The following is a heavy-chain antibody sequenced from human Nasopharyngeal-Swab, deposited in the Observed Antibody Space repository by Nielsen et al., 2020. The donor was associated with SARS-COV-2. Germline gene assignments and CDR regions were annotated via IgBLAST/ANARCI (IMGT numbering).Heavy chain of an antibody. D-gene: IGHD3-16*02. CDR2: INAGNGNT. CDR1: GYTFTSYA. Sequence: ASVKVSCKASGYTFTSYAMHWVRQAPGQRLEWMGWINAGNGNTKYSQKFQGRVTITRDTSASTAYMELSSLRSEDTAVHYCARVHTARHYDYIWGSYRFPAFDYWGQGTLVTVSS. J-gene: IGHJ4*02. V-gene: IGHV1-3*01. CDR3: ARVHTARHYDYIWGSYRFPAFDY.